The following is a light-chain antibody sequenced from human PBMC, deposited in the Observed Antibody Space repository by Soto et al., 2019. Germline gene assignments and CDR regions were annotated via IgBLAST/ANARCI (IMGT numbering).Light chain of an antibody. Sequence: EIVLTQSPGTLSLSPGDRATLSCRASQSVSNQLAWYQQKPGQAPRLLIYDASNRASGIPARFRGSGSGTDFTLTISSLEPEDFAVYYCQQGSNWPPWTFGHGTKVDIK. CDR3: QQGSNWPPWT. J-gene: IGKJ1*01. V-gene: IGKV3-11*01. CDR1: QSVSNQ. CDR2: DAS.